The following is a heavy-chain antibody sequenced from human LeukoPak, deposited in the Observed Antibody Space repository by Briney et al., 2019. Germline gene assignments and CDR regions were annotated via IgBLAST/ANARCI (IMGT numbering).Heavy chain of an antibody. D-gene: IGHD2-15*01. Sequence: PGGSLRLSCAASGFTFSSYGMHWVRQAPGKGLEWVAFIRYDGSNKRYADSVKGRFTISRDNSKNTLYLQMNSLRAEDTAVYYCARDVRVVGCSGGSCYFGLGLYYYYYYMDVWGKGTTVTVSS. V-gene: IGHV3-30*02. CDR3: ARDVRVVGCSGGSCYFGLGLYYYYYYMDV. J-gene: IGHJ6*03. CDR1: GFTFSSYG. CDR2: IRYDGSNK.